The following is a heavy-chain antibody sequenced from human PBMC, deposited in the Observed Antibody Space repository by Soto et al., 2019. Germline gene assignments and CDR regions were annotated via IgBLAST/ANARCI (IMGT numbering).Heavy chain of an antibody. CDR3: ARGTPFDY. J-gene: IGHJ4*02. V-gene: IGHV3-74*01. Sequence: EVQLVESGGGLVQPRGSLRLSCAASGFTFSTYWMHWVRQTPGKGLVWVSRINGDGSSATYADSVMGRFTISRDNAKNTLYLQMNSLRAEDTAVFYCARGTPFDYWGQGTLVTVSS. CDR1: GFTFSTYW. CDR2: INGDGSSA.